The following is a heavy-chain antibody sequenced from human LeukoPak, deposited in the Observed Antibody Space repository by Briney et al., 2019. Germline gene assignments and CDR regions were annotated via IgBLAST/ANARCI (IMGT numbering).Heavy chain of an antibody. CDR3: AKLVVPAAIRGGAFDI. D-gene: IGHD2-2*01. V-gene: IGHV3-23*01. J-gene: IGHJ3*02. CDR2: ISGSGGTT. CDR1: GFTFSSYG. Sequence: GGTLRLSCAASGFTFSSYGMSWVRQAPGKGLEWVSGISGSGGTTYYADSVKGRFTISRDNSKTTLYLQMNSLRAEDTAVYYCAKLVVPAAIRGGAFDIWGQGTMVTVSS.